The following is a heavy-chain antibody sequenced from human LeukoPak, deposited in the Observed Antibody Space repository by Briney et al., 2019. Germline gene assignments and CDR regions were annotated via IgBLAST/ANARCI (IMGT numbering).Heavy chain of an antibody. J-gene: IGHJ3*02. D-gene: IGHD5-12*01. CDR3: ARGYSGYGDPGDAFDI. CDR1: GFTFSSYT. V-gene: IGHV3-23*01. CDR2: ISGSGGST. Sequence: GGSLRLSCAASGFTFSSYTMSWVRQAPGKGLEWVSAISGSGGSTYYADSVKGRFTISRDNSKNTLYLQMNSLRAEDTAVYYCARGYSGYGDPGDAFDIWGQGTMVTVSS.